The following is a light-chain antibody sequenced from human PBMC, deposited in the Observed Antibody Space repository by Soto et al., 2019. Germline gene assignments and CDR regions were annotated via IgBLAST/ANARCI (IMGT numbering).Light chain of an antibody. CDR3: QQHRNWPPMRT. J-gene: IGKJ5*01. Sequence: EIVLTQSPATLSLSPGERATLSCRASQSVSSYLAWYQQKPGQAPRLLIYDASNRATGIPARFSGSGSGTDITLTITSLEPEDYAVSYCQQHRNWPPMRTFGQGTRLEIK. CDR2: DAS. CDR1: QSVSSY. V-gene: IGKV3-11*01.